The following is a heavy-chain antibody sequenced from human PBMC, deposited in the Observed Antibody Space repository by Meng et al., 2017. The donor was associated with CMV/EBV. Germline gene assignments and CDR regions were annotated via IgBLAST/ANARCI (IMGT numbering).Heavy chain of an antibody. CDR1: GGSVSSGSYY. D-gene: IGHD6-13*01. J-gene: IGHJ6*02. CDR2: IYYSGST. V-gene: IGHV4-61*01. Sequence: SETLSLTCTVSGGSVSSGSYYWSWIRQPPGKGLEWIGYIYYSGSTNYNPSLKSRVTISVDTSKNQFSLKLSSVTAADTAVYYCARAGRIAAAGAYYYYGMDVWGQGTTVTVSS. CDR3: ARAGRIAAAGAYYYYGMDV.